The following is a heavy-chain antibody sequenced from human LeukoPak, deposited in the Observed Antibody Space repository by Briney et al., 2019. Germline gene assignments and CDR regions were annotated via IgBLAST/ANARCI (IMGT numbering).Heavy chain of an antibody. CDR3: ARGHDYSFDY. V-gene: IGHV3-48*01. CDR2: ISKSSSTI. J-gene: IGHJ4*02. CDR1: GFTFSSYS. D-gene: IGHD3-16*01. Sequence: HPGGSLRLSCAASGFTFSSYSMNWVRQAPGKGLEWLSYISKSSSTIYYADSVKGRFTISRDSAKNSLYLQMNSLRAEDTAVYYCARGHDYSFDYWGQGTLVTVSS.